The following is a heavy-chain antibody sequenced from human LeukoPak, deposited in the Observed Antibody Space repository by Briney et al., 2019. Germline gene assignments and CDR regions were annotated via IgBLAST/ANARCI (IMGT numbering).Heavy chain of an antibody. CDR1: GYTFTSYY. J-gene: IGHJ4*02. CDR3: ARAKSPPRIFGVTYTPPPYY. Sequence: GASVKVSCKASGYTFTSYYMHWVRQAPGQGLEWMGIINPSGGSTSYAQKFQGRVTMTRDTSTSTVYMELSSLRSEDTAVYYCARAKSPPRIFGVTYTPPPYYWGQGTLVTVSS. V-gene: IGHV1-46*01. CDR2: INPSGGST. D-gene: IGHD3-3*01.